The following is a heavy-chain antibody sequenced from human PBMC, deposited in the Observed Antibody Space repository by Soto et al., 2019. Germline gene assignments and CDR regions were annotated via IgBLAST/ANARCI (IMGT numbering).Heavy chain of an antibody. Sequence: QVQLVQSGAEVKKPGASVKVSCKASGYTFTSYAMHWVRQAPGQRLEWMGWINAGNGNTKYSQKFQVRDTITRDTTARTAYMELRCLRSEDTAVYYCARDLSRVRGVIGFSAFDIGGQGTMVTVSS. D-gene: IGHD3-10*01. CDR1: GYTFTSYA. V-gene: IGHV1-3*01. J-gene: IGHJ3*02. CDR2: INAGNGNT. CDR3: ARDLSRVRGVIGFSAFDI.